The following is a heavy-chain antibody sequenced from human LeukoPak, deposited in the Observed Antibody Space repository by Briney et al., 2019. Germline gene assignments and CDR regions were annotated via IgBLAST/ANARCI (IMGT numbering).Heavy chain of an antibody. CDR2: IGSSGGGI. CDR1: GFTLSTYT. V-gene: IGHV3-23*01. J-gene: IGHJ4*02. Sequence: PGGSLRLSCAASGFTLSTYTMYWVRHPPGKRLEWVSIIGSSGGGIHYADSVKGRFTISRDNSKNALYLQMNSLRVEDTAVYYCAIDPNWGTHSWGQGVLVTVSS. CDR3: AIDPNWGTHS. D-gene: IGHD7-27*01.